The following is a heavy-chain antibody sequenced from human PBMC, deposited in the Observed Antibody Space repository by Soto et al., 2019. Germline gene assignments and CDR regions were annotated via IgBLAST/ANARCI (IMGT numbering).Heavy chain of an antibody. CDR3: ARLLSYGSGSYYVYYYDRMDV. CDR1: CGSIRSSISY. V-gene: IGHV4-39*01. J-gene: IGHJ6*02. D-gene: IGHD3-10*01. CDR2: IYYSGST. Sequence: PSTLCLTCTVSCGSIRSSISYWGWSRQPPVKGLEWIGSIYYSGSTYYNPSLKIRVTISVDTSKNQFSLKLSSVTAADTAVYYCARLLSYGSGSYYVYYYDRMDVWGQDPTVT.